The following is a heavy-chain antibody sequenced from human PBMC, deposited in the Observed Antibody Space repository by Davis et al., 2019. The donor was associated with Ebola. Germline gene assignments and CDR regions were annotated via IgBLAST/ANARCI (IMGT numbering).Heavy chain of an antibody. J-gene: IGHJ5*02. CDR2: IYYSGST. CDR1: GGSISSYY. V-gene: IGHV4-59*01. Sequence: MPSETLSLTCTVSGGSISSYYWSWIRQPPGKGLECIAYIYYSGSTNYNPSLKRRVTISVDTSKNQFSLKLSSVTAADTAVYYCARLSGDYRAYNWFDPWGQGTLVTVSS. CDR3: ARLSGDYRAYNWFDP. D-gene: IGHD5-12*01.